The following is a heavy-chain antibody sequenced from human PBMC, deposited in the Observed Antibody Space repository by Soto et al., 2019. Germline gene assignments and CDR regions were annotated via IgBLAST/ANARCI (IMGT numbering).Heavy chain of an antibody. J-gene: IGHJ5*02. Sequence: WGSLRLSCAASGFTVISNYIIFFRHSPLKGLEWVSVIYSGGSTYYADSVKGRFTISRDNSKNTLYLQMNSLRAEDTAVYYCARYHYDSSGYYSWFDPWGQGTLVTVSS. CDR3: ARYHYDSSGYYSWFDP. CDR1: GFTVISNY. D-gene: IGHD3-22*01. CDR2: IYSGGST. V-gene: IGHV3-53*01.